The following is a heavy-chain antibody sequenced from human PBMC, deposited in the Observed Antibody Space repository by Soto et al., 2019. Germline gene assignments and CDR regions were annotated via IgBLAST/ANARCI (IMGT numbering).Heavy chain of an antibody. CDR2: IFPGDSDT. Sequence: WESLKISCKASGYSCTGNWIAWVRQMPGKGLEWIGIIFPGDSDTRYSPSFQGQVTISADKSINTAFLQWSSLKASDTAIYYCARHPPFAISSDWQDPWGQGTLVTVSS. V-gene: IGHV5-51*01. J-gene: IGHJ5*01. CDR1: GYSCTGNW. D-gene: IGHD6-6*01. CDR3: ARHPPFAISSDWQDP.